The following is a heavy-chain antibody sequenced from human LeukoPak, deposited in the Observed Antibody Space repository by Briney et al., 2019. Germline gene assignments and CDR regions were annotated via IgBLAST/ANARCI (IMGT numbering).Heavy chain of an antibody. CDR3: ARGEGYGDYQSFFDY. CDR1: GGSFSGYY. Sequence: PSETLSLTCAVYGGSFSGYYWSWIRQPPGKGLEWIGYIYHSGSTYYNPSLKSRVTISVDRSKNQFSLKLSSVTAADTAVYYCARGEGYGDYQSFFDYWGQGTLVTVSS. J-gene: IGHJ4*02. V-gene: IGHV4-34*01. CDR2: IYHSGST. D-gene: IGHD4-17*01.